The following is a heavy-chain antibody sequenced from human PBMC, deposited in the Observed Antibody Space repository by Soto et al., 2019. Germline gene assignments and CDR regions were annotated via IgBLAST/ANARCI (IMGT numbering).Heavy chain of an antibody. CDR3: AKFLDQWDFDY. J-gene: IGHJ4*02. CDR1: GFIFGNYA. CDR2: ISGSGGTT. Sequence: GGSLRLSCAASGFIFGNYAMSWVRQGPGKGLEWVSVISGSGGTTYYADSVKGRFTISRDNLKNTLHLQMNSLRVEDSAVYYCAKFLDQWDFDYWGQGTLVTVSS. V-gene: IGHV3-23*01. D-gene: IGHD1-26*01.